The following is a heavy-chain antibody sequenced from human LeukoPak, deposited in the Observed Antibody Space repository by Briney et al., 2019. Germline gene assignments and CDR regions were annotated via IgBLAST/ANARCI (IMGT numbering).Heavy chain of an antibody. J-gene: IGHJ3*02. Sequence: PGGSLRLSCAASGFTFSTYGMHWVRQAPGKGLEWVAFIRYDGSNKYYADSVKGRFTISRDNSKNTLYLQMNSLRAEDTAVYYCARAGSGYDWRDAFDIWGQGTMVTVSS. CDR2: IRYDGSNK. D-gene: IGHD5-12*01. CDR1: GFTFSTYG. V-gene: IGHV3-30*02. CDR3: ARAGSGYDWRDAFDI.